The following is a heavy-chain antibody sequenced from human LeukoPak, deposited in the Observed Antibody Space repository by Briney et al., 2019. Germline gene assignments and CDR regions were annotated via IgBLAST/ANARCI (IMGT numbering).Heavy chain of an antibody. D-gene: IGHD3-16*01. V-gene: IGHV3-20*04. Sequence: PGGSLRLSCAASGSTFDDYGMSWVRQAPGKGLEWVSGINWNGGSTGYADSVKGRFTISRDNAKNSLYLQMNSLRAEDTALYYCARGISVMITFGGANDYWGQGTLVTVSS. CDR1: GSTFDDYG. J-gene: IGHJ4*02. CDR2: INWNGGST. CDR3: ARGISVMITFGGANDY.